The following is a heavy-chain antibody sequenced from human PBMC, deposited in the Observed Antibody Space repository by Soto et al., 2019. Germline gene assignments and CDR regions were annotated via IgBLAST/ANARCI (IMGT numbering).Heavy chain of an antibody. CDR1: GFTFRTYA. Sequence: EVQLLESGGGLVQPGGSLRLSCAASGFTFRTYAMSWVRQAPGKGLEWVSAISDSGGSTYYADSVKGRFTISRDNSKNTLYLQLNRLRAEDTAVYYCAKEGGFCSGSSCPRRFDYWGQGTLVTVSS. V-gene: IGHV3-23*01. CDR3: AKEGGFCSGSSCPRRFDY. J-gene: IGHJ4*02. D-gene: IGHD2-15*01. CDR2: ISDSGGST.